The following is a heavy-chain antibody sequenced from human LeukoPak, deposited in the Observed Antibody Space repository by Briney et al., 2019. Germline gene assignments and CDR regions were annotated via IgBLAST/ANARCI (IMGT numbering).Heavy chain of an antibody. CDR2: ISAYNGNT. J-gene: IGHJ5*02. Sequence: ASVKVSCKASGYTFTSYGISWVRQAPGQGLEWMGWISAYNGNTNYAQKLQGRVTMTTDTSTSTAYMELSRLRSDDTAVYYCARNYYGSAPNDNWFDPWGRGTLVTVCS. CDR3: ARNYYGSAPNDNWFDP. CDR1: GYTFTSYG. D-gene: IGHD3-10*01. V-gene: IGHV1-18*01.